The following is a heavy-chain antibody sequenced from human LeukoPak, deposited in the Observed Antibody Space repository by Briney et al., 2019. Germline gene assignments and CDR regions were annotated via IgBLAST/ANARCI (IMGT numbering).Heavy chain of an antibody. V-gene: IGHV3-33*01. Sequence: GGSLRLSCAASGFTFSSYGMHWVRQAPGKGLEWVAVIWYDGGNKYYADSVKGRFTISRDNSKNTLYLQMNSLRAEDTAVYYCARDRIDYGDIYYFDYWGQGTLVTVSS. J-gene: IGHJ4*02. CDR3: ARDRIDYGDIYYFDY. D-gene: IGHD4-17*01. CDR1: GFTFSSYG. CDR2: IWYDGGNK.